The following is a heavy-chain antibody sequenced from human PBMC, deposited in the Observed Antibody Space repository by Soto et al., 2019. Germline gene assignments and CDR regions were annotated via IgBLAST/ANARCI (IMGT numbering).Heavy chain of an antibody. Sequence: SETLSLTCTVSGGSISSGGYYWSWIRQHPGKSLEWIGYIYYSGSTYYNPSLKSRVTISVDTSKNQFSLKLSSVTAADTAVYYCARDGMSSGYLDYWGQGTLVTVS. CDR3: ARDGMSSGYLDY. D-gene: IGHD3-22*01. CDR1: GGSISSGGYY. CDR2: IYYSGST. V-gene: IGHV4-31*03. J-gene: IGHJ4*02.